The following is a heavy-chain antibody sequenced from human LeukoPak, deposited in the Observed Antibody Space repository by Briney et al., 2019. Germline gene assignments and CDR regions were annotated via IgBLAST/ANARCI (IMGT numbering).Heavy chain of an antibody. CDR2: ISSSSSTI. Sequence: GGSLRLSCAASGFXFSRYWISWVRQAPGKGLEWVSYISSSSSTIYYADSVKGRFTISRDNAKNSLYLQMNSLRDEDTAVYYCARLLYGDILTGYWGQGTLVTVSS. CDR3: ARLLYGDILTGY. V-gene: IGHV3-48*02. J-gene: IGHJ4*02. D-gene: IGHD3-9*01. CDR1: GFXFSRYW.